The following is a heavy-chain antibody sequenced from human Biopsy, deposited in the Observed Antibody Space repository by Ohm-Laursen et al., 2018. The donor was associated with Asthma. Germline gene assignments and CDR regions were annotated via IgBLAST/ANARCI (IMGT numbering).Heavy chain of an antibody. CDR2: ISYTGNT. CDR1: GGSITSSSYS. J-gene: IGHJ4*02. V-gene: IGHV4-39*01. D-gene: IGHD7-27*01. Sequence: VTLSLTWTVSGGSITSSSYSWGWIRQPPGKGLEWIGSISYTGNTDIPSLRSRVTLSVDTSKNNFSLKLTSVTAADTAVFYCARHWNWGSFFDYWGQGPLSPSPQ. CDR3: ARHWNWGSFFDY.